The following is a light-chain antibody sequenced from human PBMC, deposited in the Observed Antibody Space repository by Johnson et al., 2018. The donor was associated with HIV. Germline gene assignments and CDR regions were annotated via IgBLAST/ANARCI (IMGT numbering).Light chain of an antibody. Sequence: QSVLTQPPSVSAAPGQRVTVSCSGRSSNIANNYVSWYQQFPGEAPKLLIYENNKRPSGIPDRFSGSKSGTSATLGITGLPTGDEADYYCGTWDSSLSDYVFGAGTKVTVL. CDR1: SSNIANNY. CDR3: GTWDSSLSDYV. J-gene: IGLJ1*01. CDR2: ENN. V-gene: IGLV1-51*01.